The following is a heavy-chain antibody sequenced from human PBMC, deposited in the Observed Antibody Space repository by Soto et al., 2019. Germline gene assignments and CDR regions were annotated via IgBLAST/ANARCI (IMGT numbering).Heavy chain of an antibody. CDR2: INPFDGSR. D-gene: IGHD3-10*01. CDR3: SRVDPGETSPFDP. CDR1: GYIFTSYY. V-gene: IGHV1-46*03. J-gene: IGHJ5*02. Sequence: QVQLVQSGAAVKKPGASVNVSCKASGYIFTSYYIHWVRQAPGQGLEWMGWINPFDGSRMFAQSFQGRVTMTEETSTSTVYLEGSSLRSEDTAVYYCSRVDPGETSPFDPWGQGTLFTVSS.